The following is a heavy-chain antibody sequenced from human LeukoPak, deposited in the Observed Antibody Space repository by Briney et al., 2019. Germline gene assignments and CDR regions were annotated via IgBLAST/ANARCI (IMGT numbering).Heavy chain of an antibody. Sequence: PGGSLRLSCAASGFTFSNYWMHWVRQVPGKGLEWVSYISSSGSTIYYADSVKGRFTSSRDNSKNTLYLQMNSLRAEDTAVYYCAKSSGIVGALISYYFDYWGQGTLVTVSS. CDR1: GFTFSNYW. D-gene: IGHD1-26*01. V-gene: IGHV3-48*01. CDR3: AKSSGIVGALISYYFDY. J-gene: IGHJ4*02. CDR2: ISSSGSTI.